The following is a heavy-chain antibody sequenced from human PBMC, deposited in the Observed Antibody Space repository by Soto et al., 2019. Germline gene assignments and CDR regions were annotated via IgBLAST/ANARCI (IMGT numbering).Heavy chain of an antibody. Sequence: LGGSLRLSCAASGFTFSSYGMHWVRQAPGKGLEWVAVIWYDGSNKYYADSVKGRFTISRDNSKNTLYLQMNSLRAEDTAVYYCARDRYCSGGSCYSVAWIDYWGQGTLVTVSS. J-gene: IGHJ4*02. CDR3: ARDRYCSGGSCYSVAWIDY. V-gene: IGHV3-33*01. D-gene: IGHD2-15*01. CDR2: IWYDGSNK. CDR1: GFTFSSYG.